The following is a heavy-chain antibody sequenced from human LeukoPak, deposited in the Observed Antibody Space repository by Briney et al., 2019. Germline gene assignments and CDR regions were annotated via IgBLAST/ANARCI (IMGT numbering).Heavy chain of an antibody. CDR3: ARGAEYYAIWRGYAGYSDY. Sequence: SETLSLTCTVSGYSISNGYYWGWIRQPPGKGLEWVGSIYHRGSTYYNPSLRSRVTISLDRSKNTFSLKLTSVTAADTAVYFCARGAEYYAIWRGYAGYSDYWGQGISVTVSS. V-gene: IGHV4-38-2*02. CDR1: GYSISNGYY. J-gene: IGHJ4*02. D-gene: IGHD3-3*01. CDR2: IYHRGST.